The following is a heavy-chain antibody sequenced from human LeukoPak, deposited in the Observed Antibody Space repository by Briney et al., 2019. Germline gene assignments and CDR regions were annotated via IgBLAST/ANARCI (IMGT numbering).Heavy chain of an antibody. CDR3: ARHAPVPLYQRGMDV. J-gene: IGHJ6*02. D-gene: IGHD2-15*01. V-gene: IGHV4-59*08. Sequence: SGTLSLTCTVTGGSISGYYWSCSRQPPGQRLEWVGYIYSSGTTLYTPPLKNRVTMSVDTSRNQFSLKLSSVAAADTAVYYCARHAPVPLYQRGMDVWGQGTTVTVSS. CDR2: IYSSGTT. CDR1: GGSISGYY.